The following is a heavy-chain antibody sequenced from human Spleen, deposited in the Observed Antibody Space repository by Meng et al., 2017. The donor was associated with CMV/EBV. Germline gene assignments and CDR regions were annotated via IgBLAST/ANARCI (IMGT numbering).Heavy chain of an antibody. Sequence: GGPLRLSCAASGFTFSDYYMSWVRQAPGKGLEWVSGINWNGGSTGYADSVKGRFTISRDNAKNSLYLQMNSLRAEDTALYHCARDWSSSGWYGAFDIWGQGTMVTVSS. D-gene: IGHD6-19*01. J-gene: IGHJ3*02. CDR1: GFTFSDYY. CDR2: INWNGGST. V-gene: IGHV3-20*01. CDR3: ARDWSSSGWYGAFDI.